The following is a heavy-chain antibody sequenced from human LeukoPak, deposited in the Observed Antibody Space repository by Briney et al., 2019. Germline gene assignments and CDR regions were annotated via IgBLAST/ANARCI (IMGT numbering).Heavy chain of an antibody. J-gene: IGHJ4*02. CDR2: INPNSGGT. CDR1: GYTFTGYY. CDR3: ARPPGRDGYNRYDY. V-gene: IGHV1-2*02. Sequence: ASVKVSCKASGYTFTGYYMHWVRQAPGQGLEWMGWINPNSGGTCYAQKFQGRVTMTSDTSISTAYMELNRLRSDDTGGYSCARPPGRDGYNRYDYWGQGTLVTVSS. D-gene: IGHD5-24*01.